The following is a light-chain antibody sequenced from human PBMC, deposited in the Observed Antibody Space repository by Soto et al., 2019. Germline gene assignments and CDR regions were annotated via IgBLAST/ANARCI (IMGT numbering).Light chain of an antibody. CDR3: SSYTSSSTYV. Sequence: QSALTQPASVSGSPGQSITISCTGTSSDVGGYNYVSWYQQYPGKAPKLMIYEVSNRPSGVSNRFSGSKSGNTASLTISGLQAEDEADYYCSSYTSSSTYVSGAGTKLTVL. CDR2: EVS. CDR1: SSDVGGYNY. V-gene: IGLV2-14*01. J-gene: IGLJ1*01.